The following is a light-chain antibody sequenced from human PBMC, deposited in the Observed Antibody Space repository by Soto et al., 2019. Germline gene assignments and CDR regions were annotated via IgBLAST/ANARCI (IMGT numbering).Light chain of an antibody. V-gene: IGLV1-44*01. CDR2: SNT. J-gene: IGLJ2*01. Sequence: QSVLTQPPSASGTPGQTIAISCSGGSSNIGSHTVNWYQQLPGTAPRLLIYSNTQRPSGVPDRFSGSKSGTSGSLAITGLQSDSEGDYYCAAWDDSLNGVVFGGGTKLTVL. CDR3: AAWDDSLNGVV. CDR1: SSNIGSHT.